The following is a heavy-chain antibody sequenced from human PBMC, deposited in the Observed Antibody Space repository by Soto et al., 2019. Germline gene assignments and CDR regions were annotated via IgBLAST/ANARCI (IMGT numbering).Heavy chain of an antibody. CDR2: IYYSGST. V-gene: IGHV4-59*01. CDR1: GGSISSYY. D-gene: IGHD6-19*01. Sequence: PSETLSLTCTVSGGSISSYYWSWIRQPPGKGLEWIGYIYYSGSTNYNPSLKSRVTISVDTSKNQFSLKLSSVTAADTAVYYCASARRGGWSAFDIWGQGTMVTVSS. J-gene: IGHJ3*02. CDR3: ASARRGGWSAFDI.